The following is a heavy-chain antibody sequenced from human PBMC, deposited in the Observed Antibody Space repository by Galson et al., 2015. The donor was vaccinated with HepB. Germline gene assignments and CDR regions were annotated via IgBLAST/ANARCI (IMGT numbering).Heavy chain of an antibody. Sequence: CAISGYSVSSYSVVWNWIRQSPSRGLEWLGRTYYRSKWYNDYAVSVKSRIFINPDTSKNQFSLHLNFVTPEDTAVYYCASGDFWSGFDCWGQGTLVTVSS. J-gene: IGHJ4*02. D-gene: IGHD3-3*01. CDR3: ASGDFWSGFDC. CDR2: TYYRSKWYN. V-gene: IGHV6-1*01. CDR1: GYSVSSYSVV.